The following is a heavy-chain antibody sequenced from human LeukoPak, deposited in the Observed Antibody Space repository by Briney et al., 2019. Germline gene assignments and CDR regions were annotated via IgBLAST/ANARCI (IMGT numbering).Heavy chain of an antibody. V-gene: IGHV3-30*02. CDR2: IRYDGSNK. D-gene: IGHD2-2*01. CDR3: ARGYCSSTSCYSHGDAFDI. J-gene: IGHJ3*02. CDR1: GFTFSSYG. Sequence: GGSLRLSCAGSGFTFSSYGMHWVRQAPGKGLEWVAFIRYDGSNKYYADSVKGRFTISRDNSKNTLYLQMNSLRAEDTAVYYCARGYCSSTSCYSHGDAFDIWGQGTMVTVSS.